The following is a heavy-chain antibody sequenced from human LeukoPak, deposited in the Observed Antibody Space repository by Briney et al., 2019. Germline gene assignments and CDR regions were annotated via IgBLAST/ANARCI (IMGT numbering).Heavy chain of an antibody. CDR1: GFTFSSYA. Sequence: GGSLRLSCAASGFTFSSYAMSWVRQAPGKGLEWVSAISGSGGSTYYADSVKGRFTISRDNSKNTLYLQMNSLRAEDTAVYYCAKSPQYCSSTSCYEWGQGTLVTVSS. CDR3: AKSPQYCSSTSCYE. CDR2: ISGSGGST. J-gene: IGHJ4*02. D-gene: IGHD2-2*01. V-gene: IGHV3-23*01.